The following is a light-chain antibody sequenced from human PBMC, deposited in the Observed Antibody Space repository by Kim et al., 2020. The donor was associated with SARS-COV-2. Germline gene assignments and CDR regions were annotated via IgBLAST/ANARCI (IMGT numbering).Light chain of an antibody. CDR2: GAS. CDR1: QAISKY. V-gene: IGKV1-27*01. CDR3: QRYNGAPWT. Sequence: DFQMTQSPSSLSASIGDRVTITCRASQAISKYLAWYQQKPGKAPKLLIHGASTLQSGVPSRFSGSGFGTDFTLTISSLQPEDVATYYCQRYNGAPWTFGQGTKVDIK. J-gene: IGKJ1*01.